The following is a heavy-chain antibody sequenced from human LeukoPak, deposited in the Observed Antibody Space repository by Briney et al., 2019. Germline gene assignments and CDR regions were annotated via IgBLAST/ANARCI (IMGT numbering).Heavy chain of an antibody. J-gene: IGHJ4*02. CDR2: IYYSGST. D-gene: IGHD5-12*01. Sequence: SETLSLTCTVSGGSISSSSYYWGWIRQPPGKGLEWIGSIYYSGSTYYNPSLKSRVTISVDTSKNQFSLKLSSVTAADTAVYYCARQELTSGYDPGGYFDYWGQGTLVTVSS. CDR1: GGSISSSSYY. CDR3: ARQELTSGYDPGGYFDY. V-gene: IGHV4-39*01.